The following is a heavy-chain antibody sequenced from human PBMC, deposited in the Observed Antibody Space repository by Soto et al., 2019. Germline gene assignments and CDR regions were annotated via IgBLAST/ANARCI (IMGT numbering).Heavy chain of an antibody. D-gene: IGHD3-10*01. CDR2: VSTNDDRT. CDR1: GYTFTAYG. J-gene: IGHJ4*02. CDR3: GIELNTKSSYYCSFAF. Sequence: QVQMVQSGPEVKMPGASVKVSCKTSGYTFTAYGLAWLRQAPGQRPEWMGWVSTNDDRTNYARKFQGRVTMTTDRSATTTSMEQRSMRTDDAAVYYCGIELNTKSSYYCSFAFWGQGTLVTVSS. V-gene: IGHV1-18*01.